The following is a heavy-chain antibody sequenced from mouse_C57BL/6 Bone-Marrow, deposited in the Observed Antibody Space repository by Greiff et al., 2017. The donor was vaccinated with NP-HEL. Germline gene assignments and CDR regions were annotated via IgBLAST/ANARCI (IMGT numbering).Heavy chain of an antibody. CDR1: GFTFSDYY. CDR2: ISNGGGST. J-gene: IGHJ4*01. D-gene: IGHD3-2*02. V-gene: IGHV5-12*01. CDR3: ARRGDDSSGYGYYAMDY. Sequence: EVKVVESGGGLVQPGGSLKLSCAASGFTFSDYYMYWVRQTPEKRLEWVAYISNGGGSTYYPDTVKGRFTISRDNDKNPLYLQMRRLRSEATAMYYCARRGDDSSGYGYYAMDYWGQGTSLTVSS.